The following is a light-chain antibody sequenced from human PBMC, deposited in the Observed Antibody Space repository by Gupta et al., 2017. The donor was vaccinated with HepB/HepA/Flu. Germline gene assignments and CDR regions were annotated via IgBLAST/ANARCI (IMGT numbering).Light chain of an antibody. Sequence: FVMTQSQLSLRVTLGQPASISCRSSQSLVYSDGNSYLNWVQQRPGQAPRRLIYKVSKRDLGVTDRFSGSGAVNDFTLKSSWVEDEDVGMYYCMQGKHWRTFGQGTKVEIK. CDR1: QSLVYSDGNSY. J-gene: IGKJ1*01. CDR2: KVS. V-gene: IGKV2-30*01. CDR3: MQGKHWRT.